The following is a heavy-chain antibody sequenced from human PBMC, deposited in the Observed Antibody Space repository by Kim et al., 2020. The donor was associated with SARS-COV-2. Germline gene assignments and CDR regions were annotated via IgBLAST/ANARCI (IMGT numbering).Heavy chain of an antibody. Sequence: DSGQGRLTISRDNSKNTLYLQMNSLRAEDTAVYYCAKEPNYYDSSGTTPYWGQGTLVTVSS. D-gene: IGHD3-22*01. CDR3: AKEPNYYDSSGTTPY. J-gene: IGHJ4*02. V-gene: IGHV3-23*01.